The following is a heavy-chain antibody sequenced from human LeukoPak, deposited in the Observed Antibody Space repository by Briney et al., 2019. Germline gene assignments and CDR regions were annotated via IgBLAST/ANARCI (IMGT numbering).Heavy chain of an antibody. J-gene: IGHJ4*02. CDR3: AILSRTLAVAGGFDY. D-gene: IGHD6-19*01. V-gene: IGHV4-39*01. CDR1: GGSISSSSVY. CDR2: IYYSGST. Sequence: PSETLSPTCTVSGGSISSSSVYWGWIRQPPGKGLEWIGSIYYSGSTYYNPSLKSRVTISVDTSKNQFSLKLSSVTAADTAVYYCAILSRTLAVAGGFDYCGQGTLVTVSS.